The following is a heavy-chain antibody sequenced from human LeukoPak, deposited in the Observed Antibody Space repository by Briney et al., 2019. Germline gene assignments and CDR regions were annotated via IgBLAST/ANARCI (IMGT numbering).Heavy chain of an antibody. V-gene: IGHV3-53*01. D-gene: IGHD1-26*01. CDR1: GFTVSSNY. J-gene: IGHJ4*02. Sequence: GGSLRLSCAASGFTVSSNYMSWVRQAPGKGLEWVSVIYSGGSTYYADSVKGRSTISRDNSKNTLYLQMNSLRAEDTAVYYCAKDSGSYYAGPAFDYWGQGTLVTVSS. CDR2: IYSGGST. CDR3: AKDSGSYYAGPAFDY.